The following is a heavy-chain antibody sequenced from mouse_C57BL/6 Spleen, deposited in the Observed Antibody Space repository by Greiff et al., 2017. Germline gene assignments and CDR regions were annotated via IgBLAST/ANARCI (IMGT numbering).Heavy chain of an antibody. CDR2: INPYNGGT. V-gene: IGHV1-19*01. Sequence: VQLQQSGPVLVKPGASVKMSCKASGYTFTDYYMNWVKQSHGKSLEWIGVINPYNGGTSYNQKFKGKATLNVDKSSSTAYMELNSLTSEDSAVYYCARERQRGYAMDYWGQGTSVTVSS. J-gene: IGHJ4*01. CDR3: ARERQRGYAMDY. CDR1: GYTFTDYY. D-gene: IGHD6-1*01.